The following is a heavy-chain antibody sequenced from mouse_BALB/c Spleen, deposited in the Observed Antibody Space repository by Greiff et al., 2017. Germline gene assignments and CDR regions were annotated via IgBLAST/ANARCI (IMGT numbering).Heavy chain of an antibody. CDR3: ARSGYDYDTGYYYAMDY. Sequence: DVKLQESGGGLVQPGGSRKLSCAASGFTFSSFGMHWVRQAPEKGLEWVAYISSGSSTIYYADTVKGRFTISRDNPKNTLFLQMTSLRAEDTAMYYCARSGYDYDTGYYYAMDYWGQGTSVTVSS. J-gene: IGHJ4*01. CDR2: ISSGSSTI. V-gene: IGHV5-17*02. D-gene: IGHD2-4*01. CDR1: GFTFSSFG.